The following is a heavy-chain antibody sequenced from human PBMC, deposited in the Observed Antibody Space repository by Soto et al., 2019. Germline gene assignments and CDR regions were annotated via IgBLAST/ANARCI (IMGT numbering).Heavy chain of an antibody. CDR1: GYTFTSYA. Sequence: ASVKVSCKASGYTFTSYAMHWVRQAPGQRLEWMGWINAGNGNTKYSQKFQGRVTITRDTSASTAYMELSRLRSDDTAVYYCAREVAMSLNWFDPWGQGTLVTVSS. V-gene: IGHV1-3*01. J-gene: IGHJ5*02. CDR3: AREVAMSLNWFDP. CDR2: INAGNGNT.